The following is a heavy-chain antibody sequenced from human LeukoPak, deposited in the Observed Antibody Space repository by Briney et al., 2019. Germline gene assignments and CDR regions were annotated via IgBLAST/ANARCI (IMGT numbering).Heavy chain of an antibody. D-gene: IGHD6-19*01. V-gene: IGHV4-59*01. CDR1: GGSLSSYY. J-gene: IGHJ6*03. CDR3: ARSSGWYLDYYYMDV. CDR2: IYYSGST. Sequence: SETLSLTCTVSGGSLSSYYWSWIRQPPGPGLEWIGDIYYSGSTNYNPSLQSRVTISVDTSKNQFALKLSSVTAADTAVYYCARSSGWYLDYYYMDVWGKGTTVTVSS.